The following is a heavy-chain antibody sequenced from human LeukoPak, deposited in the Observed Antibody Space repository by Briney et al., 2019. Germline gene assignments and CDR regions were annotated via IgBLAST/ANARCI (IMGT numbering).Heavy chain of an antibody. J-gene: IGHJ6*02. CDR1: GYTFTSYG. CDR2: ISAHNGST. D-gene: IGHD3-3*01. CDR3: ARASPTIFGVVIRPYYYYGMDV. V-gene: IGHV1-18*01. Sequence: GASVKVSCKASGYTFTSYGISWVRQAPGQGLEWMGWISAHNGSTNYAQKLQGRVTMTTDTSTSTAYMEPRSLRSDDTAVYYCARASPTIFGVVIRPYYYYGMDVWGQGTTVTVSS.